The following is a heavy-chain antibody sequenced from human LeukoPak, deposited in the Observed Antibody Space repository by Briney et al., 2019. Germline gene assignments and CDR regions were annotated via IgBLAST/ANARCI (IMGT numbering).Heavy chain of an antibody. CDR2: VKQDGGEQ. D-gene: IGHD3-3*01. J-gene: IGHJ4*02. CDR1: GFTFTDYW. Sequence: GESLRLSCTASGFTFTDYWMGWVRQAPGKGLEWLANVKQDGGEQFYLDSVKGRFTISRDNAKNSIYLEMNSLRAQDTAIYYCAKQAFWNYDSWGRGTLVIVSS. CDR3: AKQAFWNYDS. V-gene: IGHV3-7*01.